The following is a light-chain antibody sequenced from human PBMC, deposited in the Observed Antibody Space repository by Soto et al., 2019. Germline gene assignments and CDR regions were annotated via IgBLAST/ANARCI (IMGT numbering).Light chain of an antibody. CDR3: QQYGSSPIT. Sequence: EIVLTQSPGTLSLSPGERATLSCRASQSVSSNYLAWYQQKPGQAPRVLIYVASSRATGIPDRFSGSGSGKDFTLTISILEPEDFAVYYCQQYGSSPITFGQGTRLEIK. CDR2: VAS. J-gene: IGKJ5*01. V-gene: IGKV3-20*01. CDR1: QSVSSNY.